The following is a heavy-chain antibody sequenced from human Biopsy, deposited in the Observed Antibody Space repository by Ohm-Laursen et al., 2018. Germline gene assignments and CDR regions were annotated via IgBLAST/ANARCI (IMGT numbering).Heavy chain of an antibody. Sequence: GASVKVSCKASSYTFTDYNIHWMRQAPGRGLEWLGYINCKTGATNYAQKFQGTVTMTRDTSISTAYLALDSLRSADTDIYYCARDPLNGHKHFDYWGQGSLVTVSS. J-gene: IGHJ4*02. V-gene: IGHV1-2*02. CDR1: SYTFTDYN. D-gene: IGHD2-8*01. CDR2: INCKTGAT. CDR3: ARDPLNGHKHFDY.